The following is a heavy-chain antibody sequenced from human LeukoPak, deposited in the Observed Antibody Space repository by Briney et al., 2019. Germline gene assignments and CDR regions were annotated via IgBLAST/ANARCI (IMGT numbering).Heavy chain of an antibody. CDR3: ASISSPIDY. CDR2: IGSSSSYI. J-gene: IGHJ4*02. Sequence: GGSLRLSCAASGFTFSSYSMNWVRQAPGKGLEWVSSIGSSSSYIYYADSVKGRFTISRDNAKNSLYLQMNSLRAEDTAVYYCASISSPIDYWGQGTLVTVSS. D-gene: IGHD3-3*02. V-gene: IGHV3-21*01. CDR1: GFTFSSYS.